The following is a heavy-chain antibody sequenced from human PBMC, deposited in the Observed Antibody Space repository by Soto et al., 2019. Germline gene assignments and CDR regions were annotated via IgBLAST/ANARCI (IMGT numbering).Heavy chain of an antibody. CDR3: ATLYMVRGVRTFDY. V-gene: IGHV4-31*03. CDR1: GGSISSGGYY. CDR2: IYYTGST. Sequence: QVQLQESGPGLVKPSQTLSLTCTVSGGSISSGGYYWSWIRQHPGKGLEWIGYIYYTGSTYYNPSLKGRVTTAGDTSNNQFSLKLSSVTAADTAVYYCATLYMVRGVRTFDYWGQGTLVTVSS. D-gene: IGHD3-10*01. J-gene: IGHJ4*02.